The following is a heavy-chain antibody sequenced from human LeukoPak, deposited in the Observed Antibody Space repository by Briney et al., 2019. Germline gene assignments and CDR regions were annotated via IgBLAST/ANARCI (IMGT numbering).Heavy chain of an antibody. V-gene: IGHV4-39*07. CDR1: GGSISSYY. J-gene: IGHJ4*02. CDR2: IYYSGSI. CDR3: ARDRTYYYDSSGPYQFDY. Sequence: PSETLSLTCTVSGGSISSYYWSWIRQPPGKGLEWIGSIYYSGSIYYNPPLKSRVTISVDTFKNQISLKLSSVTAADTAVYYCARDRTYYYDSSGPYQFDYWGQGTLVTVSS. D-gene: IGHD3-22*01.